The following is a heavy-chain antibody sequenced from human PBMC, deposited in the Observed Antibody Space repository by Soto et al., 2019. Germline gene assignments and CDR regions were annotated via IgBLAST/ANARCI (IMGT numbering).Heavy chain of an antibody. V-gene: IGHV3-21*01. D-gene: IGHD3-9*01. J-gene: IGHJ6*02. CDR2: ISSSSSYI. Sequence: EVQLVESGGGLVKPGGSLRLSCAASGFTFSSYSMNWVRQAPGKGLEWVSSISSSSSYIYYADSVKGRFTISRDNAKNSLYLQMNSLRAEDTAVYYCARDPPLRYFDWSPDYGMDVWGQGTTVTVSS. CDR3: ARDPPLRYFDWSPDYGMDV. CDR1: GFTFSSYS.